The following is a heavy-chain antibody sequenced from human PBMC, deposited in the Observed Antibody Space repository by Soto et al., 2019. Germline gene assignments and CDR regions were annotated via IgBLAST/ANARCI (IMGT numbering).Heavy chain of an antibody. CDR2: ISSNGGST. CDR1: GFTFSSYA. Sequence: GGSLRLSCSASGFTFSSYAMHWVRQAPGKGLEYVSAISSNGGSTYYADSVKGRFTISRDNSKNTLYLQMSSLRAEDTAVYYCVKDAFYGVPLSGNWFAPWGQGTLVTVSS. D-gene: IGHD4-17*01. CDR3: VKDAFYGVPLSGNWFAP. J-gene: IGHJ5*02. V-gene: IGHV3-64D*06.